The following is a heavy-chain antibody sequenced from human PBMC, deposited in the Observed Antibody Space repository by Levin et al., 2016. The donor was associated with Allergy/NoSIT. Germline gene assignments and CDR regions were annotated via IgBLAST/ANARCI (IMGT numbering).Heavy chain of an antibody. V-gene: IGHV2-70*01. Sequence: WIRQPPGKALEWLALIDWDDDKYYSTSLKTRLTISKDTSKNQVVLTMTNMDPVDTATYYCARIGVARAARPYYYGMDVWGQGTTVTVSS. D-gene: IGHD6-6*01. CDR3: ARIGVARAARPYYYGMDV. CDR2: IDWDDDK. J-gene: IGHJ6*02.